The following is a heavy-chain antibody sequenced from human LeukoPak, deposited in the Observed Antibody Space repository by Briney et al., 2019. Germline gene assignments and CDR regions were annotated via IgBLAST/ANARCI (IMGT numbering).Heavy chain of an antibody. CDR2: INPNSGGT. V-gene: IGHV1-2*02. J-gene: IGHJ5*02. Sequence: ASVKVSCKASGYTFTGYYMHWVRQAPGQGLEWMGWINPNSGGTNYAQKFQGRVTMTKDTSISTAYMELSRLRSDDTAVYYCARNWVQRSSKNWFDPWGQGTLVTVSS. CDR3: ARNWVQRSSKNWFDP. CDR1: GYTFTGYY. D-gene: IGHD2-2*01.